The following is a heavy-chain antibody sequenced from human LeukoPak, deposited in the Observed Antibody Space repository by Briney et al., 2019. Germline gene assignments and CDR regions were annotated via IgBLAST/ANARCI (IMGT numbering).Heavy chain of an antibody. CDR1: GFTFTSYW. Sequence: GGSLRLSCAASGFTFTSYWMSWVRQAPGKGLEWVANIEQDGSEKYYVDSVKGRFTISRDNAKNSLYLQMNSLRAEDTAAYYCAKYYDFWSGYRPTFDYWGQGTLVTVSS. D-gene: IGHD3-3*01. CDR2: IEQDGSEK. V-gene: IGHV3-7*01. J-gene: IGHJ4*02. CDR3: AKYYDFWSGYRPTFDY.